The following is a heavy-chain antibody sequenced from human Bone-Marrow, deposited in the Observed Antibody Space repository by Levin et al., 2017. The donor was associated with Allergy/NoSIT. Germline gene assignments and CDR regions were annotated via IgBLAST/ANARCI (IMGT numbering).Heavy chain of an antibody. CDR2: IYYSGST. V-gene: IGHV4-59*01. CDR1: GGSISSYY. Sequence: NSSETLSLTCTVSGGSISSYYWSWIRQPPGKGLEWIGYIYYSGSTNYNPSLKSRVTISVDTSKNQFSLKLSSVTAADTAVYYCARGDFLWLYWGQGTLVTVSS. J-gene: IGHJ4*02. CDR3: ARGDFLWLY. D-gene: IGHD3-16*01.